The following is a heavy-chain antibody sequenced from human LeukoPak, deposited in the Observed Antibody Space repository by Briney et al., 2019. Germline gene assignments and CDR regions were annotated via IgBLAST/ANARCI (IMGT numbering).Heavy chain of an antibody. D-gene: IGHD2-2*01. J-gene: IGHJ4*02. CDR1: GFTFSSYW. CDR3: ARDPKVSSTSHFDY. CDR2: IKQDGSEK. Sequence: GGSLRLSCAASGFTFSSYWMSWVRQALGKGLEWVANIKQDGSEKYYVDSVKGRFTISRDNAKNSLYLQMNSLRVEDTAVYYCARDPKVSSTSHFDYWGQGTLVTVSS. V-gene: IGHV3-7*01.